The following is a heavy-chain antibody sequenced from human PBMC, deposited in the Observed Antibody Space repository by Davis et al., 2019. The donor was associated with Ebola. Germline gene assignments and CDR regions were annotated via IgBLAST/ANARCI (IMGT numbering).Heavy chain of an antibody. CDR1: GFSFSSYA. V-gene: IGHV3-30-3*01. J-gene: IGHJ4*02. CDR2: ISYDGSNK. D-gene: IGHD2-15*01. CDR3: ARDFGWYCSGGSCYSGFDY. Sequence: PGGSLRLSCAASGFSFSSYAMHWVRQAPGKGLEWVAVISYDGSNKYYADSVKGRFTISRDNSKNTLYLQMNSLRAEDTAVYYCARDFGWYCSGGSCYSGFDYWGQGTLVTVSS.